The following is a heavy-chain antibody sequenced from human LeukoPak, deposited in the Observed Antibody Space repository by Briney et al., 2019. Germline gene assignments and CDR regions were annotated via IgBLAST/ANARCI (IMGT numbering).Heavy chain of an antibody. CDR3: ARDRDTIAATDAGGDHFHY. J-gene: IGHJ4*02. D-gene: IGHD6-13*01. CDR1: GYTFTIYG. V-gene: IGHV1-2*02. CDR2: INPNSGGT. Sequence: ASVKVSCKASGYTFTIYGISWVRQAPGQGLEWMGWINPNSGGTNYAQKFQGRVTMTRDTSISTAYMELSRLRFDDTAVYYCARDRDTIAATDAGGDHFHYWGQGTLVTVSS.